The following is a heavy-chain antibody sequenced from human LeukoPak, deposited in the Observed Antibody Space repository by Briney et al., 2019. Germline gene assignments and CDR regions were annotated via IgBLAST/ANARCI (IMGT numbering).Heavy chain of an antibody. CDR1: GFTFSSYW. D-gene: IGHD1-1*01. CDR2: IKEDGSGK. Sequence: QPGGSLRLSCAGSGFTFSSYWMSWVRQAPGKGLEWVANIKEDGSGKYYVDSVRGRFTISRDNANNLLYLQMNSLRVEDTAVYYCARANWAFDYWGQGTLVTVSS. V-gene: IGHV3-7*01. J-gene: IGHJ4*02. CDR3: ARANWAFDY.